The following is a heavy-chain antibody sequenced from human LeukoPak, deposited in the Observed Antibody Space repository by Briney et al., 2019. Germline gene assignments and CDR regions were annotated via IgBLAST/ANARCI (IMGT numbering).Heavy chain of an antibody. J-gene: IGHJ4*02. Sequence: SETLSLTCTVSGGSISSYYWSCIRQPPGKGLEWIGYIYYSGSTNYNPSLKSRVTISVDTSKNQFSLKLSSVTAADTAVYYCAIHGCGGDCSSGDFDYWGQGTLVTVSS. CDR3: AIHGCGGDCSSGDFDY. CDR2: IYYSGST. CDR1: GGSISSYY. D-gene: IGHD2-21*02. V-gene: IGHV4-59*08.